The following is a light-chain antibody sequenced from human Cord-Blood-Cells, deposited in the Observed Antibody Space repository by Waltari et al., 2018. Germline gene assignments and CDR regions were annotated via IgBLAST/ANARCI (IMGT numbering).Light chain of an antibody. CDR1: SRYSKYT. V-gene: IGLV9-49*01. Sequence: QPVLTQPPSASASLGASVTLTCTLSSRYSKYTVDWYQQRPGKGPRFVMRVGTGGIVGSKGDGIPDRFSVLGSGLNRYLTIKNIQEEDESDYHCGADHGSGSNFVYVFGTGTKVTVL. J-gene: IGLJ1*01. CDR3: GADHGSGSNFVYV. CDR2: VGTGGIVG.